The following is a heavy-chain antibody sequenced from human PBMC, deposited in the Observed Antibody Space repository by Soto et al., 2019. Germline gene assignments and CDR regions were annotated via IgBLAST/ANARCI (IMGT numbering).Heavy chain of an antibody. V-gene: IGHV4-34*01. CDR2: INHSGST. CDR1: GGSFIGYY. Sequence: QVQVQQWGAGLLKPSETLSLTCAVYGGSFIGYYWSWIRQPPGKGLEWMGEINHSGSTNYNPSIKSRVTISVDTSKNQFSLKLSSVTAADTAVYYCARTGYSSGWYKAAFDIWGQGTMVTVSS. D-gene: IGHD6-19*01. CDR3: ARTGYSSGWYKAAFDI. J-gene: IGHJ3*02.